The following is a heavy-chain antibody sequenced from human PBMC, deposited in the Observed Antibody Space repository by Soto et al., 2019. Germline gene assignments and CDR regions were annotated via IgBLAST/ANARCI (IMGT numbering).Heavy chain of an antibody. Sequence: QVQLVQSGAEVKKPGSSVKVSCKASGGTFSSYAISWVRQAPGQGLEWMGGIIPIFGTANYAQKFQGRVTIIADESTSTAYMELSSLRSEDTAVYYCAREGSYCSGGSCYFFYWGQGTLVTVSS. CDR3: AREGSYCSGGSCYFFY. V-gene: IGHV1-69*01. J-gene: IGHJ4*02. CDR2: IIPIFGTA. CDR1: GGTFSSYA. D-gene: IGHD2-15*01.